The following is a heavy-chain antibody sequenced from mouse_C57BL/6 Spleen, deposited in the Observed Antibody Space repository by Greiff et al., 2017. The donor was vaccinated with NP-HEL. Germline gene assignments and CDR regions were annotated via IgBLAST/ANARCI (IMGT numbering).Heavy chain of an antibody. V-gene: IGHV1-80*01. J-gene: IGHJ2*01. CDR2: IYPGDGDT. CDR3: ARRGKSSCFDY. CDR1: GYAFSSYW. Sequence: VQLQQSGAELVKPGASVKISCKASGYAFSSYWMNWVKQRPGKGLEWIGQIYPGDGDTNYNGKFKGKATLTADKSSSTAYMQLSSLTSEDSAVYFCARRGKSSCFDYWGQGTTLTVSS.